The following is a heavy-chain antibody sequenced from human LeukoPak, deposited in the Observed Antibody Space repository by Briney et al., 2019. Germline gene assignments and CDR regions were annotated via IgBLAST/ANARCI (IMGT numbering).Heavy chain of an antibody. D-gene: IGHD2-21*02. CDR3: AKDEYDCGGDCCYSLDYYYYYMDV. V-gene: IGHV3-23*01. J-gene: IGHJ6*03. CDR2: ISGSGGST. Sequence: GGSLRLSCAASGFTFSSYGMSWVRQAPGKGLEWVSAISGSGGSTYYADSVKGRFTISRDNSKNTLYLQMNSLRAEDTAVYYCAKDEYDCGGDCCYSLDYYYYYMDVWGKGTTVTISS. CDR1: GFTFSSYG.